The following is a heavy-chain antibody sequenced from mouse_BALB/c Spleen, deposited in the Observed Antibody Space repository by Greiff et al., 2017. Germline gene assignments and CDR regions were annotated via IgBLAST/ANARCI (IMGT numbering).Heavy chain of an antibody. V-gene: IGHV5-6-4*01. J-gene: IGHJ2*01. CDR2: ISSGGSYT. CDR1: GFTFSSYT. Sequence: EVKLVESGGGLVKPGGSLKLSCAASGFTFSSYTMSWVRQTPEKRLEWVATISSGGSYTYYPDSVKGRFTISRDNAKNTLYLQMSSLKSEDTAMYYCTRDRDGFDYWGQGTTLTVSS. D-gene: IGHD3-1*01. CDR3: TRDRDGFDY.